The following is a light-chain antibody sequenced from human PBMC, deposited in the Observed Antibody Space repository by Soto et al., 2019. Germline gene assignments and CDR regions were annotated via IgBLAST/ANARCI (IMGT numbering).Light chain of an antibody. J-gene: IGLJ2*01. V-gene: IGLV1-44*01. CDR2: SNN. CDR1: SSKIGSNT. Sequence: QSVLTQPPSASGTPGQRVTISCSGSSSKIGSNTVNWYQQLPGTAPKLVIYSNNQRPSGVPDRFSGSKSGTSASLANSGRQSEDEADYYCVAWDDSLNGYVVFGGGTKVTVL. CDR3: VAWDDSLNGYVV.